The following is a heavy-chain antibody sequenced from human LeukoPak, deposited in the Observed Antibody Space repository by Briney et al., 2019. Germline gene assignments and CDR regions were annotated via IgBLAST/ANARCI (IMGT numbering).Heavy chain of an antibody. CDR1: GYTFTSYD. CDR2: MNPNSGNT. V-gene: IGHV1-8*01. Sequence: ASVKVSCKASGYTFTSYDINWVRQATGQGLEWMGWMNPNSGNTGYAQKFQGRVTMTRNTSISTAYMELSSLRSEDTAVYYCARGLRRAVAGQYYFDYWGQGTLVTVSS. D-gene: IGHD6-19*01. CDR3: ARGLRRAVAGQYYFDY. J-gene: IGHJ4*02.